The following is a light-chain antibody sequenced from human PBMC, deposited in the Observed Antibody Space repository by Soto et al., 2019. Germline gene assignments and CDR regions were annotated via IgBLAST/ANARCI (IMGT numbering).Light chain of an antibody. V-gene: IGLV2-8*01. J-gene: IGLJ2*01. CDR1: SSDVGSYNY. Sequence: QSVLTQPPSASGSPGQSVTISCTGTSSDVGSYNYVSWYQQHPGKAPKLMIYEVSKRPSGVPDRFSGSKSGNTASLTVSGLQAEDEADYYCSSYAGSNMLFGGGTQLTVL. CDR3: SSYAGSNML. CDR2: EVS.